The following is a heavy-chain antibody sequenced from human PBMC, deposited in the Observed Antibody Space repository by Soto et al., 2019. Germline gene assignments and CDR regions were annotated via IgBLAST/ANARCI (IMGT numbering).Heavy chain of an antibody. J-gene: IGHJ4*02. Sequence: SETLSLTCTVSGGSISSYYWSWIRQPPGKGLEWIGYIYFRGTTNYNPSLKSRVTMSADTSKNQFSLKLNSVTAADTAVYYCARMNYYDTSGYPFDDSGQGRRVTVSS. CDR1: GGSISSYY. CDR3: ARMNYYDTSGYPFDD. D-gene: IGHD3-22*01. V-gene: IGHV4-59*01. CDR2: IYFRGTT.